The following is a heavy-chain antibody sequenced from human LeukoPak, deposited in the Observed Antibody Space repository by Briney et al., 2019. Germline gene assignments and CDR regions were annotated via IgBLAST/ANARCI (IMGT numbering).Heavy chain of an antibody. V-gene: IGHV4-34*01. D-gene: IGHD3-22*01. CDR3: ARAKAGSSGYNFAFDI. CDR2: INNSGST. CDR1: GGSFSRYH. Sequence: SQTLSLTCGVYGGSFSRYHWTWIRQPPGKGLEWIREINNSGSTNYNPSLKSRVIISLDTSKTQLSLKLTSVTAADTAVYYCARAKAGSSGYNFAFDIWGQGTMVTVSS. J-gene: IGHJ3*02.